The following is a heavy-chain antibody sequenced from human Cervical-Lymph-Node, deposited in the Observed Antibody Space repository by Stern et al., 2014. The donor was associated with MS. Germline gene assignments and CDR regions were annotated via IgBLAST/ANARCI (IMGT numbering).Heavy chain of an antibody. D-gene: IGHD3-10*01. V-gene: IGHV1-24*01. CDR2: FDTEDGEI. CDR1: GYTLTELS. J-gene: IGHJ4*02. CDR3: ATLSYGSGS. Sequence: VQLVESGAEVKKPGASVKVSCKVSGYTLTELSMHWVRQAPGKGLDWVVVFDTEDGEIICAQKFQCRVTMTEDTSTYTAYMELSSLRPDDTAVYFCATLSYGSGSWGQGTLVTVSS.